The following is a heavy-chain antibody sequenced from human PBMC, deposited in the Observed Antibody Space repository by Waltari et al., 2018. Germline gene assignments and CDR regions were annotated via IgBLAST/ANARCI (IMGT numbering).Heavy chain of an antibody. D-gene: IGHD6-13*01. Sequence: EVQLVESGGGLVQPGGSLRLSCAASGFTFSSYSMSGVRQAPGKGLVWVSAISGSGGSTYYADSVKGRFTISRDNSKNTLYLKMNSLRAEDTAVYYCAKDLLYSSSLGYFDYWGQGTLVTVSS. CDR2: ISGSGGST. CDR3: AKDLLYSSSLGYFDY. CDR1: GFTFSSYS. V-gene: IGHV3-23*04. J-gene: IGHJ4*02.